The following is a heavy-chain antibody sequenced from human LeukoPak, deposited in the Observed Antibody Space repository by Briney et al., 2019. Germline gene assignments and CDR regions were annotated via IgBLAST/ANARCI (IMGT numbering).Heavy chain of an antibody. D-gene: IGHD4-17*01. CDR2: INPSGGST. J-gene: IGHJ4*02. V-gene: IGHV1-46*01. Sequence: ASVKVSCKASGYTFTSYYMHWVRQAPGQGLEWMGIINPSGGSTSYAQKLQGRVTMTTDTSTSTVYMELSSLRSEDTAVYYCARGGYGDCFDYWGQGTLVTVSS. CDR1: GYTFTSYY. CDR3: ARGGYGDCFDY.